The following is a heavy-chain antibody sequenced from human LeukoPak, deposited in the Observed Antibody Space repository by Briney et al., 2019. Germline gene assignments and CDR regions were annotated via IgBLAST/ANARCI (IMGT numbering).Heavy chain of an antibody. CDR1: GFTFSSYG. CDR2: ISASGDKT. V-gene: IGHV3-23*01. Sequence: GGSLRLSCAASGFTFSSYGMTWVRQAPGKGLEWASAISASGDKTHYTDSVKGRFTISRDNAKNSLYLQMNSLKTEDTAVYYCTSTGYYYDSSGYYYVGGRDHWGQGTLVTVSS. CDR3: TSTGYYYDSSGYYYVGGRDH. J-gene: IGHJ4*02. D-gene: IGHD3-22*01.